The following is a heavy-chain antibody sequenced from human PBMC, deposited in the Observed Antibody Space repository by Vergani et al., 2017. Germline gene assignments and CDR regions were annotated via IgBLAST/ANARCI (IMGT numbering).Heavy chain of an antibody. Sequence: QVQLVQSGAEVKKPGASVKVSCKASGYTFTSYGISWVRQAPGQGLEWMGWISAYNGNTNYAQKLKGRVTMTTDTSTSTAYMELRSLGSDDTAVYYWAGDFRPGGDFWSGYWFDPWGQGTLVTVSS. V-gene: IGHV1-18*01. CDR3: AGDFRPGGDFWSGYWFDP. J-gene: IGHJ5*02. CDR2: ISAYNGNT. CDR1: GYTFTSYG. D-gene: IGHD3-3*01.